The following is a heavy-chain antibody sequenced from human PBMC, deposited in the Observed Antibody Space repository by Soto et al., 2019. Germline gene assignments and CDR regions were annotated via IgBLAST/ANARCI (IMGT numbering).Heavy chain of an antibody. J-gene: IGHJ4*02. V-gene: IGHV3-33*01. CDR2: IWYDGSNK. Sequence: QVQLVESGGGVVQPGRSLRLSCAASGFTFSSYGMHWVRQAPGKGLEWVAVIWYDGSNKYYADSVKGRFTISRDNSKNTLYLQMNSLRAEDTAVYYCARDRVGYCGGDCSNGHFDYWGQGTLVTVSS. D-gene: IGHD2-21*02. CDR1: GFTFSSYG. CDR3: ARDRVGYCGGDCSNGHFDY.